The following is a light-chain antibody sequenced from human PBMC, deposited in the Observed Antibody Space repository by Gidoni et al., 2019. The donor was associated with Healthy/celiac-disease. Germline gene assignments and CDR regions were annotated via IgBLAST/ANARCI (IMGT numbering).Light chain of an antibody. V-gene: IGLV1-40*01. J-gene: IGLJ2*01. Sequence: QSVLTQPPSVSGAPGQRVTISCTGSSSNIGVGYYVHWYQQLPGTAPKLLLYGNHTRPSGVPDRFSGSKSGTSASLAITGLQAEDEADYYCQSYDISLSAVVFGGGTKLTVL. CDR1: SSNIGVGYY. CDR3: QSYDISLSAVV. CDR2: GNH.